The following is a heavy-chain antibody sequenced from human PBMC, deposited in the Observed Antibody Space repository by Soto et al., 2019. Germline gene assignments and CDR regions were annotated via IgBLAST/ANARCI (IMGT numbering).Heavy chain of an antibody. V-gene: IGHV4-31*02. D-gene: IGHD5-18*01. CDR2: ISHSGST. J-gene: IGHJ4*02. Sequence: PSETLSLTCTASGVSISSIGYYWSWIRQHPGKGLEWIGYISHSGSTYYTPSLKSRVIISADTSKNQFSLNLTSVTAADTAVYYCAREYTYGSNFFDCWGQGALVTVSS. CDR3: AREYTYGSNFFDC. CDR1: GVSISSIGYY.